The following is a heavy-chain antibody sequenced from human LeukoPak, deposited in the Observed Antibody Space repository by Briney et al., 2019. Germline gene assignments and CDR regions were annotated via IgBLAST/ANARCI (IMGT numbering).Heavy chain of an antibody. CDR1: GGSISRYY. CDR3: ARRRVAAAGSLYCYYMDV. J-gene: IGHJ6*03. V-gene: IGHV4-4*09. Sequence: SETLSLTCTVSGGSISRYYWSWIRQPPGKALEWIGYIYTSGSTNYNPSLKSRVTISVDTSKNQFSLKLSSVTAADTAVYYCARRRVAAAGSLYCYYMDVWGKGTTVTVSS. D-gene: IGHD6-13*01. CDR2: IYTSGST.